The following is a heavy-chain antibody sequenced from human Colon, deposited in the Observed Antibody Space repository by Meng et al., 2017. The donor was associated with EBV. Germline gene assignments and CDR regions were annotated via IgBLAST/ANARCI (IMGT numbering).Heavy chain of an antibody. J-gene: IGHJ5*02. V-gene: IGHV4-30-2*01. CDR3: VRDTRRGGGWFDP. CDR1: GDSITSGDYS. CDR2: IYHGVNI. D-gene: IGHD3-10*01. Sequence: ASGLVRPSQALSLTFSVSGDSITSGDYSWTWIRQPPGKGLEWIGYIYHGVNIYYTPSLRSRVTISVDKSRNQFSLKLTSVSAADTAVYYCVRDTRRGGGWFDPWGQGTLVTVSS.